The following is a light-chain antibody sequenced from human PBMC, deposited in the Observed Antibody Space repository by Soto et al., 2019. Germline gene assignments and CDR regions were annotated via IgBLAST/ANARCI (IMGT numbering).Light chain of an antibody. Sequence: EIVLTQSPATLSLSPGERATLSCSASQSVNNYLAWYQQKPGQAPRLLIYDASNRATGIPARFSGSGSGTDFTLTISSLEPEDFAVYYCQQRSNWQFTFGPGTKVDIK. J-gene: IGKJ3*01. CDR2: DAS. CDR3: QQRSNWQFT. CDR1: QSVNNY. V-gene: IGKV3-11*01.